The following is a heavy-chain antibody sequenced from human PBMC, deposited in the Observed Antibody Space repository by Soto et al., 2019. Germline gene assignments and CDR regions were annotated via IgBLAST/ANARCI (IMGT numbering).Heavy chain of an antibody. D-gene: IGHD3-9*01. Sequence: QVQLVQSGAEVQKPGASVKVSCKTSGCIFNNYGISWVRQAPGQGLEWMGWIYSKEGKINFAQKFQGRVTITTDTSTSTAYIELRSLRFDDSAVYFCARDIDFDIDFWGQGTLVTVSS. CDR2: IYSKEGKI. CDR1: GCIFNNYG. V-gene: IGHV1-18*01. CDR3: ARDIDFDIDF. J-gene: IGHJ4*02.